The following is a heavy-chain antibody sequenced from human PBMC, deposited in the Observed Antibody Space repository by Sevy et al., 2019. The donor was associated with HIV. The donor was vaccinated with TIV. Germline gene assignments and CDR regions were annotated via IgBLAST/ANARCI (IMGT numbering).Heavy chain of an antibody. Sequence: KQSQTLSLTCAISGDSVSTSSATWNWFRQSPSRGLEWLERTYYRSKWYSDYEVSVKGRVTINPDTSKNQFSLHLESVTPEDTAVYFCARGDELNSYYYGMDVWGQGTTVTVSS. CDR3: ARGDELNSYYYGMDV. V-gene: IGHV6-1*01. CDR2: TYYRSKWYS. D-gene: IGHD1-7*01. J-gene: IGHJ6*02. CDR1: GDSVSTSSAT.